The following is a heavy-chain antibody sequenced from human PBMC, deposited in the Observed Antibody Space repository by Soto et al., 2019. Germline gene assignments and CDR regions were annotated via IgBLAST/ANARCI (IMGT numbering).Heavy chain of an antibody. CDR2: ISSSSSYI. CDR1: GFTFSSYS. V-gene: IGHV3-21*01. J-gene: IGHJ4*02. D-gene: IGHD1-7*01. Sequence: EVQLVESGGGPVKPGGSLRLSCAASGFTFSSYSMNWVRQAPGKGLEWVSSISSSSSYIYYADSVKGRFTISRDNAKNSLYLQMNSLRAEDTAVYYCASLGIRLELRYDYWGQGTLVTVSS. CDR3: ASLGIRLELRYDY.